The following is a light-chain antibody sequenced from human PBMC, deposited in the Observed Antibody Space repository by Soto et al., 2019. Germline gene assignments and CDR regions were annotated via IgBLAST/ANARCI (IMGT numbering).Light chain of an antibody. J-gene: IGLJ2*01. Sequence: QLVLTQSPSASASLGASVRLTCTLTSGHSTYSIAWHQQQPEKGPRFLMNLNSDGSLSKGDGIPDRFSGSISGAERYLTISSLQSEDEADYYCQTWGPGIRFFGGGTKLTVL. CDR3: QTWGPGIRF. CDR1: SGHSTYS. CDR2: LNSDGSL. V-gene: IGLV4-69*01.